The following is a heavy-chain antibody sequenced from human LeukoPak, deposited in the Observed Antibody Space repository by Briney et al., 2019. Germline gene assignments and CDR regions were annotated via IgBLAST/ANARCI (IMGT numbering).Heavy chain of an antibody. CDR1: GFTFSGYW. J-gene: IGHJ4*02. D-gene: IGHD3-22*01. CDR2: IKQDGSEK. CDR3: AKSLHDSSGYPYYFDY. V-gene: IGHV3-7*03. Sequence: GGSLRLSCAASGFTFSGYWMSWVRQAPGKGLEWVANIKQDGSEKYYVDSVKGRFTISRDNAKNSLYLQMNSLRAEDTALYYCAKSLHDSSGYPYYFDYWGQGTLVTVSS.